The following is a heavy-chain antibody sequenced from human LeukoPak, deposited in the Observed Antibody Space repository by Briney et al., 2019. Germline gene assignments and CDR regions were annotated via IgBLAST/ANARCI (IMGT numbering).Heavy chain of an antibody. CDR2: IYYSGST. J-gene: IGHJ3*02. CDR1: GGSISSYY. V-gene: IGHV4-59*01. Sequence: SEALSLTCTVSGGSISSYYWSWIRQPPGKGLEWIGYIYYSGSTNYNPSLKSRVTISVDTSKNQFSLKLSSVTAADTAVYYCVGVVTSPDAFDIWGRGTMVTVSS. CDR3: VGVVTSPDAFDI. D-gene: IGHD2-21*02.